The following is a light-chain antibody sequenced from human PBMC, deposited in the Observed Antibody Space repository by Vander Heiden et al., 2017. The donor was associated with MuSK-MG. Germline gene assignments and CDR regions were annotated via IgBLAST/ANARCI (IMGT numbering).Light chain of an antibody. V-gene: IGLV3-21*04. Sequence: SYVLTQPPSVSVAPGKTATITCGGNHIGRKSVHWYQQKPGQAPVLVIYYDSDRPSGIPDRFSVSNSGNTATLTISRVEAGDDAAYYCQVWDSSSDHVVFGGGTKLTVL. CDR3: QVWDSSSDHVV. CDR1: HIGRKS. J-gene: IGLJ2*01. CDR2: YDS.